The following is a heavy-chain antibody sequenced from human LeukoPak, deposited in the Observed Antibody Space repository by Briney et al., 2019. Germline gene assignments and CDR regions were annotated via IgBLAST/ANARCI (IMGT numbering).Heavy chain of an antibody. CDR1: GFTFSSYW. J-gene: IGHJ4*02. Sequence: PGGSLRLSCAASGFTFSSYWMHWARQAPGKGLVWVSRINSDGSSTSYADSVKGRFTISRDNAKNTLYLQMGSLRAEDMAVYYCARDPIRRGFYGDYVGSDYWGQGTLVTVSS. CDR3: ARDPIRRGFYGDYVGSDY. CDR2: INSDGSST. V-gene: IGHV3-74*01. D-gene: IGHD4-17*01.